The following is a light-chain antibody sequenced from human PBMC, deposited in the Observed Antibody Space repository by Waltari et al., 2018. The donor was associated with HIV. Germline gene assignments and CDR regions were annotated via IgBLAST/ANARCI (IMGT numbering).Light chain of an antibody. Sequence: SYELTQTPSVSVSPGQTARITCSGDGLSKQYTYWYQQRPGQAAVVVIYKDSERPSGIPERYSGSSSGTTVTLTISGVQAEDEADYYCQSADASDTFLWVFGGGTKVTVL. CDR2: KDS. CDR1: GLSKQY. J-gene: IGLJ3*02. CDR3: QSADASDTFLWV. V-gene: IGLV3-25*03.